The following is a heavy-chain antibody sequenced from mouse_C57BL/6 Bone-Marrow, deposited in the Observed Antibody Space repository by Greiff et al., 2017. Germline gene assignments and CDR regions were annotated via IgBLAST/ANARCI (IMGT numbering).Heavy chain of an antibody. CDR2: INPAGGGT. Sequence: VQLVQSGAELVRPGTSVKVSCKASGYAFTNYLIEWVKQRPGQGLEWIGVINPAGGGTHYTEKFKGKATLTADKSSSTAYMQLSSLTSEDSAVYFCSMYGIDYWGKGTTLTVSS. J-gene: IGHJ2*01. D-gene: IGHD1-1*01. CDR1: GYAFTNYL. V-gene: IGHV1-54*01. CDR3: SMYGIDY.